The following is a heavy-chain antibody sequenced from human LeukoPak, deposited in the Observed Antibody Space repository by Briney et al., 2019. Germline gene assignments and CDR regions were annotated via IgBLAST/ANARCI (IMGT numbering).Heavy chain of an antibody. CDR3: ARARQIAAAGTFPFQH. J-gene: IGHJ1*01. Sequence: ASVKVSCKASGYTFTSYDINWVRQATGQGLEWMGWMNPNSGNTGYAQKFQGRVTMIRNTSISTAYMELSSLRSEDTAVYYCARARQIAAAGTFPFQHWGQGTLVTVSS. D-gene: IGHD6-13*01. CDR2: MNPNSGNT. V-gene: IGHV1-8*01. CDR1: GYTFTSYD.